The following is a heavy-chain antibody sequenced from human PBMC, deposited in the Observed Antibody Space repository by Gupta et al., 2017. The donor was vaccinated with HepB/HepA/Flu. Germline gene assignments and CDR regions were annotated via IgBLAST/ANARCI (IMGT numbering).Heavy chain of an antibody. D-gene: IGHD2-2*01. CDR2: IIPIFGTA. J-gene: IGHJ5*02. Sequence: QVQLVQSGAEVKKPGSSVKVSCKASGGTFSSYAISWVRQAPGQGLEWMGGIIPIFGTANYAQKFQGRVTITADESTSTAYMELSSLRSEDTAVYYCARESYCSSNSCYNRGMYNWFDPWGQGTLVTVS. V-gene: IGHV1-69*01. CDR3: ARESYCSSNSCYNRGMYNWFDP. CDR1: GGTFSSYA.